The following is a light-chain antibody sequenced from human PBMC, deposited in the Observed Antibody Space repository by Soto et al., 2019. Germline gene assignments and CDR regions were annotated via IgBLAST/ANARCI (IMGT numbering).Light chain of an antibody. CDR3: TSWDGSLSGYV. J-gene: IGLJ1*01. CDR2: NNN. Sequence: QSVLTQPPSASGTPGQGVTISCSGSSSNIGSNYVYWYQQLPGTAPKLLIYNNNQRPSGVPDRFSASKSGTSASLAIRGLRSDDEADYYCTSWDGSLSGYVFGAGTKVTAL. CDR1: SSNIGSNY. V-gene: IGLV1-47*02.